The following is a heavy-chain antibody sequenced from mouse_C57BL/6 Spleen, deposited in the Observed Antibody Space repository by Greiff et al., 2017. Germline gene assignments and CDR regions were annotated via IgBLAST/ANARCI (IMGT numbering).Heavy chain of an antibody. V-gene: IGHV1-61*01. Sequence: QVQLQQPGAELVRPGSSVKLSCKASGYTFTSYWMDWVKQRPGQGLEWIGNIYPSDSETHYNQKFKDKATLTVDKSSSTAYMQLSSLTSEDSAVYYCARRGYYSNYHLAYWGQGTLVTVSA. CDR2: IYPSDSET. CDR1: GYTFTSYW. D-gene: IGHD2-5*01. CDR3: ARRGYYSNYHLAY. J-gene: IGHJ3*01.